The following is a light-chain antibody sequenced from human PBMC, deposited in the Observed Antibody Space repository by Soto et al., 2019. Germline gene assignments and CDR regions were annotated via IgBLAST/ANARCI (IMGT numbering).Light chain of an antibody. Sequence: EIVLTQSPGTLSLSPGERATLSCRASQSVTGSYLAWYQQKTGQAPRLVIYGTYNRATGIPDRFSGSGSGTDFTLTISRLEPEDFAVYYCQHYGISSWTFGQGTKVEIK. J-gene: IGKJ1*01. CDR2: GTY. CDR1: QSVTGSY. CDR3: QHYGISSWT. V-gene: IGKV3-20*01.